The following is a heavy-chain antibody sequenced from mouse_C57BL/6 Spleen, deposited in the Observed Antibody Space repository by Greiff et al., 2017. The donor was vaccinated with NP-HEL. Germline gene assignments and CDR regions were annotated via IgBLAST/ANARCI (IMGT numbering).Heavy chain of an antibody. D-gene: IGHD2-3*01. Sequence: EVQLQESGPGLVKPSQSLSLTCSVTGYSITSGYYWNWIRQFPGNKLEWMGYISYDGSNNYNPSLKNRISITRDTSKNQFFLKLNSVTTEDTATYYCARWDGYYAMDYWGQGTSVTVSS. CDR3: ARWDGYYAMDY. CDR2: ISYDGSN. J-gene: IGHJ4*01. CDR1: GYSITSGYY. V-gene: IGHV3-6*01.